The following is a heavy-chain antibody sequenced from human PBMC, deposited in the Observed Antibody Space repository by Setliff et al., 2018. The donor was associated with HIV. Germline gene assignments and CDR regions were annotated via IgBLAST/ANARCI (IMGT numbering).Heavy chain of an antibody. Sequence: TSETLSLTCTVSGGSISSSSYYWGWIRQPPGKGLEWIGSIYYSGATYYNPSLTSRVTISVDTSRNQFSLKLRSVTAADTAVYYCARARITMIGGRLEPYAFDRWGQGTKVTVSS. CDR3: ARARITMIGGRLEPYAFDR. CDR1: GGSISSSSYY. J-gene: IGHJ3*01. D-gene: IGHD3-10*01. CDR2: IYYSGAT. V-gene: IGHV4-39*07.